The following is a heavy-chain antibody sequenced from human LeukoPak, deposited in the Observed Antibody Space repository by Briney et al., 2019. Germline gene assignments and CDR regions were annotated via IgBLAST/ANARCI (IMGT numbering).Heavy chain of an antibody. D-gene: IGHD6-13*01. Sequence: PGGSLRPSCAASGFTFSSYWMRWVRQAPGKGLEWVANINQDGGQKNYMDSVKGRFTVSRDNAGNSLFLQMNSLRVEDTAVYYCAREGTPYSSDYWGQGTLVTVSS. CDR2: INQDGGQK. CDR3: AREGTPYSSDY. CDR1: GFTFSSYW. J-gene: IGHJ4*02. V-gene: IGHV3-7*01.